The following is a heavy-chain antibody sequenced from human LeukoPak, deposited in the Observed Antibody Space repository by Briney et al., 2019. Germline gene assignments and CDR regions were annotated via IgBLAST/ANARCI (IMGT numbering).Heavy chain of an antibody. Sequence: GESLKISCKGSGYRFSSSRIGWVRQMPGKGLGWMGVIYPADSDTTYSPSFQGQVTISADKSISITYLQWRSLKASDTAMYYCARPGSTSSHYFDYWGQGTLVTVSS. J-gene: IGHJ4*02. CDR3: ARPGSTSSHYFDY. CDR1: GYRFSSSR. CDR2: IYPADSDT. D-gene: IGHD6-6*01. V-gene: IGHV5-51*01.